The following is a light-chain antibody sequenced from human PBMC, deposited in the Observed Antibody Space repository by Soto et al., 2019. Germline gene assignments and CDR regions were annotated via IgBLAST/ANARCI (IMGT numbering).Light chain of an antibody. CDR2: AAS. Sequence: DIQMTQSPSSLSASVGDRVTITCRASQSIISYLNWYQQKPGKAPKLLIYAASSLQSGVPLRFSGSGSGTDFTLTISSLQPEDFATYYCQQSNNIPRTFXQGTKVDIK. V-gene: IGKV1-39*01. J-gene: IGKJ1*01. CDR3: QQSNNIPRT. CDR1: QSIISY.